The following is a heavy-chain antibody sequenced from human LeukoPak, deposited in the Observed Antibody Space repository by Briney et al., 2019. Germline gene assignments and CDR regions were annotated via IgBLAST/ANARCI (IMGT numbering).Heavy chain of an antibody. V-gene: IGHV3-21*01. CDR1: GFTFSSYS. Sequence: GGSLRLSCAASGFTFSSYSMNWVRQAPGKGLEWVSSISATSNYIYYADSVKGRFTISRDNAKNSLYLQMNSLRAEDTAVYYCARGGYCSGGTCYKWNAFDIWGQGTMVTVSS. CDR3: ARGGYCSGGTCYKWNAFDI. CDR2: ISATSNYI. J-gene: IGHJ3*02. D-gene: IGHD2-15*01.